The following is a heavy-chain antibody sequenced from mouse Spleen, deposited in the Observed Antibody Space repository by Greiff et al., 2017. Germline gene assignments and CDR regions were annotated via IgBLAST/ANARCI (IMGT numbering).Heavy chain of an antibody. CDR2: IHPNSGST. CDR3: ARGEGYYGYDY. J-gene: IGHJ2*01. D-gene: IGHD1-2*01. CDR1: GYTFTSYW. Sequence: QVQLKQPGAELVKPGASVKLSCKASGYTFTSYWMHWVKQRPGQGLEWIGMIHPNSGSTNYNEKFKSKATLTVDKSSSTAYMQLSSLTSEDSAVYYCARGEGYYGYDYWGQGTTLTVSS. V-gene: IGHV1-64*01.